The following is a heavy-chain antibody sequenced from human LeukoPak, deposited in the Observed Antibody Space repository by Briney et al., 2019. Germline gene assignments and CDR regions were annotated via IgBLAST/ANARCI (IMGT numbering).Heavy chain of an antibody. CDR3: ARGGYGDYGVP. CDR2: IIPILGIA. V-gene: IGHV1-69*04. J-gene: IGHJ5*02. Sequence: GSSVKVSCKASGGTFSSYAISWVRQAPGQGLEWMGRIIPILGIANYAQKFQGRVTITADKSTSTAYMELSSLRSEDTAVYYCARGGYGDYGVPWGQGILVTVSS. CDR1: GGTFSSYA. D-gene: IGHD4-17*01.